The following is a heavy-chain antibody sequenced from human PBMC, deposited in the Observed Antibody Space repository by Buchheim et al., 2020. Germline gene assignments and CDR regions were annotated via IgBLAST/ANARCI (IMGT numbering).Heavy chain of an antibody. D-gene: IGHD3-10*01. CDR3: ARVPYYYGSGSYPVDY. V-gene: IGHV3-48*03. CDR2: ISISGRTI. Sequence: EVQLVESGGGLVQPGGSLRLSCAASGFTFSSYEMNWVRQAPGKGLEWVSYISISGRTIYYAHSVKGRFTISRDNAKNSLSLQMNSLRAEDTAVYYCARVPYYYGSGSYPVDYWGQGTL. J-gene: IGHJ4*02. CDR1: GFTFSSYE.